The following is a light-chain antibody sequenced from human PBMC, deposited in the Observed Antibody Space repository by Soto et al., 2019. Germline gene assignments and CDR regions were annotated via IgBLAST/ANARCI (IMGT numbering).Light chain of an antibody. CDR1: QSISHY. CDR2: AAS. Sequence: DIQMTQSPSSLSASVGDRVTITCRASQSISHYLNWYQQKPGKAPNLLIYAASSLQSGVPSRFSGSGSGTDFTLTISSLQPDDFATYYCQQSHTTPWTFGQGTKVEIK. V-gene: IGKV1-39*01. J-gene: IGKJ1*01. CDR3: QQSHTTPWT.